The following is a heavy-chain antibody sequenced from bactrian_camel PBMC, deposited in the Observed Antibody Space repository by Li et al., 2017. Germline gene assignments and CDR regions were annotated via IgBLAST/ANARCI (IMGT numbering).Heavy chain of an antibody. J-gene: IGHJ6*01. Sequence: VQLVESGGGSVQAGGSLRLSCTASGFTFDSSTWGRYRETPANECGLVSTISGDGTTYYADSVKGRFTISQDNAENTLYLQMNSLKPEDTAMYYCALDLRPCTVIPRYVGRWGQGTQVTVS. D-gene: IGHD6*01. CDR3: ALDLRPCTVIPRYVGR. CDR2: ISGDGTT. V-gene: IGHV3S55*01. CDR1: GFTFDSST.